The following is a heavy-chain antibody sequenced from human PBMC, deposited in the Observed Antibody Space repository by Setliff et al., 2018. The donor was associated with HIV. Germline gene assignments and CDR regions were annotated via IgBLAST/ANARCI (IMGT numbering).Heavy chain of an antibody. D-gene: IGHD6-19*01. V-gene: IGHV3-20*04. CDR3: ASLFSKEVAGDDY. Sequence: TGGSLRLSCAASGFTFSDCSMNWVRQAPGNGAATGYADSVKGRFTISRDNTKNSLYLQMNRLRAEDTALYYCASLFSKEVAGDDYWGQGTLVTVSS. J-gene: IGHJ4*02. CDR1: GFTFSDCS. CDR2: GAAT.